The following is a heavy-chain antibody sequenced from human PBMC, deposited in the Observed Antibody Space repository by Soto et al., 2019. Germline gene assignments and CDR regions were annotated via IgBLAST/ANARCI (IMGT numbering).Heavy chain of an antibody. Sequence: GGSLRLSCAASGFTFSSYGMHWVRQAPGKGLEWVAVISYDGSNKYYADSVKGRFTISRDNSKNTLYLQMNSLRAEDTAVYYCAKSTVVAATSASFYFDYWGQGTLVTVSS. CDR3: AKSTVVAATSASFYFDY. CDR2: ISYDGSNK. CDR1: GFTFSSYG. D-gene: IGHD2-15*01. V-gene: IGHV3-30*18. J-gene: IGHJ4*02.